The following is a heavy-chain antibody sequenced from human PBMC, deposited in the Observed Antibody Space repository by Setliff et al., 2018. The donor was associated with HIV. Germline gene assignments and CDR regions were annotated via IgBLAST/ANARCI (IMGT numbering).Heavy chain of an antibody. CDR2: INPKSDGT. CDR1: GYSFTDYY. CDR3: ARGMDYYDTSGYYQYYFDY. J-gene: IGHJ4*03. V-gene: IGHV1-2*04. Sequence: GASVKVSCKASGYSFTDYYIHWVRQAPGQGLEWMGWINPKSDGTNYAQKFQGWITMTRDTSISTAYMELSRLRSDDTAVYYCARGMDYYDTSGYYQYYFDYWVPETLLVTVSS. D-gene: IGHD3-22*01.